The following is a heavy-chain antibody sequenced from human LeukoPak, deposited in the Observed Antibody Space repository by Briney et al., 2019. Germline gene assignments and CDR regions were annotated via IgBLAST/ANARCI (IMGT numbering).Heavy chain of an antibody. Sequence: SQTLSLTCTVSGGSISSGSYYWSWIRQPAGKGLEWIGRIYTSGSTNYNPSLKSRVTISVDTSKNQFSLKLSSVTAADTAVYYCARSHLYDSSGSDYWGQGTLVTVSS. V-gene: IGHV4-61*02. CDR2: IYTSGST. J-gene: IGHJ4*02. CDR3: ARSHLYDSSGSDY. CDR1: GGSISSGSYY. D-gene: IGHD3-22*01.